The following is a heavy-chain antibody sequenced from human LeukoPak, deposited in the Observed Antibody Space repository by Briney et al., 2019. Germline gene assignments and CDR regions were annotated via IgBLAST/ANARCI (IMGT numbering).Heavy chain of an antibody. CDR3: ARRSGVAVAGAFDY. CDR2: TSGSGRNT. CDR1: GFTFSSYS. D-gene: IGHD6-19*01. V-gene: IGHV3-23*01. J-gene: IGHJ4*02. Sequence: GGSLRLSCAASGFTFSSYSMNWVRQAPGKGLEWVSGTSGSGRNTYYADSVKGRFTISRDNSKNTLYLQMNSLRAEDTAVYFCARRSGVAVAGAFDYWGQGTLVTVSS.